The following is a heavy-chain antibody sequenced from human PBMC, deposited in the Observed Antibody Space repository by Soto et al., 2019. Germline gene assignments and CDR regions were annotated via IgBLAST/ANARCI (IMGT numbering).Heavy chain of an antibody. CDR3: ARVIAAAGWGLDY. CDR1: GFTFSSYG. CDR2: IWYDGSNK. Sequence: QVQLVESGGGVVQPGRSLRLSCAASGFTFSSYGMHWVRQAPGKGLEWVAVIWYDGSNKYYADSVKGRFTISRDNSKNTLYLQMNSLRAEDTAVYYCARVIAAAGWGLDYWGQGTLVTVSS. V-gene: IGHV3-33*01. J-gene: IGHJ4*02. D-gene: IGHD6-13*01.